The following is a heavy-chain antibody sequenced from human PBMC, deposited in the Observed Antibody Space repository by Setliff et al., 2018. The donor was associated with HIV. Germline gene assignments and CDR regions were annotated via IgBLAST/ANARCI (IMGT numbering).Heavy chain of an antibody. D-gene: IGHD3-3*01. V-gene: IGHV4-30-4*08. Sequence: KASETLSLTCTLSGFSISSDGFYWNWIRQRPGKGLEWIGYIFGSGITYYNPSLKSRVTISVDTSKNQFSLKLSSATAADTAVYYCARRLQFLEFLHGVGGLDVWGQGTTVTVSS. CDR2: IFGSGIT. CDR1: GFSISSDGFY. CDR3: ARRLQFLEFLHGVGGLDV. J-gene: IGHJ6*02.